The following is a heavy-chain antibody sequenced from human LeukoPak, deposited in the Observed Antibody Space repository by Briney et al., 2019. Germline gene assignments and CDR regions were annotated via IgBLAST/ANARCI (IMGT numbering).Heavy chain of an antibody. V-gene: IGHV1-8*01. Sequence: ASVKVSCKASGYTFTSYDINWVRQATGQGLEWMGWMNPNIGNTGYAQKFQGRVTMTRNTSISTAYMELSSLRSEDTAEYYCTRAPRGEQQLVSDYWGQGTLVTVSS. J-gene: IGHJ4*02. CDR2: MNPNIGNT. D-gene: IGHD6-13*01. CDR1: GYTFTSYD. CDR3: TRAPRGEQQLVSDY.